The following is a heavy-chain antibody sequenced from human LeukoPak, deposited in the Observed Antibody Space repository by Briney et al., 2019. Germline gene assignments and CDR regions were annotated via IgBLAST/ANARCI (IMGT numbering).Heavy chain of an antibody. J-gene: IGHJ4*02. CDR3: ATETNGRHYDY. CDR1: GFTFSSYW. D-gene: IGHD1-14*01. Sequence: GGSLRLSCAASGFTFSSYWMSWVRQAPGKGLEWVANIKQDGSEKYYVDSVKGRFTISRDNAKNSLYLQMNSLRAVDTAVYYCATETNGRHYDYWGQGTLLTVSS. V-gene: IGHV3-7*01. CDR2: IKQDGSEK.